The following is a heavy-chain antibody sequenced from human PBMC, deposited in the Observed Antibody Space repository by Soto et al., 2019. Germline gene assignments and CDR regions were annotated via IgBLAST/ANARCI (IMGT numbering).Heavy chain of an antibody. CDR2: ISGYNGNT. D-gene: IGHD6-13*01. CDR1: GYTFTSYD. Sequence: ASVKVSCKASGYTFTSYDITWVRQAPGQGLEWMGWISGYNGNTNYAQKVQGRVTVTTDTSTRTAYLELRSLTSNDTAVYYCARGGSSWYTEYWGQGTLVNVSS. J-gene: IGHJ4*02. CDR3: ARGGSSWYTEY. V-gene: IGHV1-18*04.